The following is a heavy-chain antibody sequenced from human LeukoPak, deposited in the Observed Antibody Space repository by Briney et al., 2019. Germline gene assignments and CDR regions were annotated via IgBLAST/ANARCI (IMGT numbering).Heavy chain of an antibody. CDR1: GYTFTSYD. V-gene: IGHV1-8*01. CDR3: ARGLHYYGSGSQLIYYFDY. D-gene: IGHD3-10*01. CDR2: MNPNSGNT. Sequence: ASVEVSCKASGYTFTSYDINWVRQATGQGLEWMGWMNPNSGNTGYAQKFQGRVTMTRNTSISTAYMELSSLRSEDTAVYYCARGLHYYGSGSQLIYYFDYWGQGTLVTVSS. J-gene: IGHJ4*02.